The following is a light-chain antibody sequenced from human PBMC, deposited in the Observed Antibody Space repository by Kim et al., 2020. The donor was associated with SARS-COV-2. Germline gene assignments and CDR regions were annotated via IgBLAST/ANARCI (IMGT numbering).Light chain of an antibody. V-gene: IGLV4-69*01. CDR2: LNSDGRH. CDR1: SGHSSYA. CDR3: QTWDTGIGV. J-gene: IGLJ3*02. Sequence: ASVKLTCTLSSGHSSYAIAWHQQQPEKGPRYLMKLNSDGRHRKGDGIPDRFSGSSSGAERYLTISSLQSEDEADYYCQTWDTGIGVFGGGTQLTVL.